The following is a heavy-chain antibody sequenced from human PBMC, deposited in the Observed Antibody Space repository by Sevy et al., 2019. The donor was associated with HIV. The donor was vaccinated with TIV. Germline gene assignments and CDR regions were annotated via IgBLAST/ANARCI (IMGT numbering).Heavy chain of an antibody. V-gene: IGHV3-49*03. Sequence: GGSLRLSCTSTGFTFGDYAMSWFRQAPGKGLEWVAFIRRNSYEPYGGTTEYAAPVKGRFTISRDDSKSSVHLQMNSLKTEDTAVSFCTRGLATVDTPEYYLDYWGQGTLVTVSS. CDR3: TRGLATVDTPEYYLDY. CDR1: GFTFGDYA. CDR2: IRRNSYEPYGGTT. J-gene: IGHJ4*02. D-gene: IGHD4-17*01.